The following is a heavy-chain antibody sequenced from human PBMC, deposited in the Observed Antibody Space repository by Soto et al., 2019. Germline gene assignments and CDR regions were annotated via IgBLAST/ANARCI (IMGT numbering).Heavy chain of an antibody. CDR3: ARVQSASWFDY. CDR1: GDSINNGAVY. CDR2: IYYSGDT. J-gene: IGHJ4*02. Sequence: VQLQESGPGLVKPSQTLSLTCTVSGDSINNGAVYWSWIRQHPGKGLEWIGYIYYSGDTQYNPSLKGRLNISLDTSKNQFSLKLKSVTAADTAVYYCARVQSASWFDYWGQGTLVTVSP. D-gene: IGHD2-2*01. V-gene: IGHV4-31*02.